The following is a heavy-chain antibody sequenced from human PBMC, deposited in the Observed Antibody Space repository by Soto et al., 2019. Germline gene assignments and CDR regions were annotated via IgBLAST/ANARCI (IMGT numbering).Heavy chain of an antibody. CDR3: ASWPAYSN. Sequence: ASVKVSCKASGYTFPNYDINWVRQATGQGLEWMGWMNPNSGNTGYAQKFQGRVTMTRDTSIGTAYMELRSLRSEDKAVYYCASWPAYSNWRQGTLVPVSS. CDR1: GYTFPNYD. CDR2: MNPNSGNT. J-gene: IGHJ4*02. V-gene: IGHV1-8*01. D-gene: IGHD3-16*01.